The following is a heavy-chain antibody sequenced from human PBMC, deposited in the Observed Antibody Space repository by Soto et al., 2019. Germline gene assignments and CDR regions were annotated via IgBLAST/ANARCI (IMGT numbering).Heavy chain of an antibody. J-gene: IGHJ6*02. CDR1: GGSISSSSYY. Sequence: SETLSLTCTVSGGSISSSSYYWGWIRQPPGKGLEWIGSIYYSGSTYYNPSLKSRVTISVDTSKNQFSLKLSSVTAADTAVYYCARRLSSSGYYPHYYYYGMDVWGQGTTVTVSS. CDR2: IYYSGST. D-gene: IGHD3-22*01. CDR3: ARRLSSSGYYPHYYYYGMDV. V-gene: IGHV4-39*01.